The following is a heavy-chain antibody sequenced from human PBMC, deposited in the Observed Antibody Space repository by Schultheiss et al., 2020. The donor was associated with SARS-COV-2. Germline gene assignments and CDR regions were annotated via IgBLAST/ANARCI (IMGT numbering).Heavy chain of an antibody. CDR3: ARLDTAMAESIYYYGMDV. CDR1: GGSISSGGYY. D-gene: IGHD5-18*01. J-gene: IGHJ6*02. V-gene: IGHV4-31*03. CDR2: IYYSGST. Sequence: SETLSLTCTVSGGSISSGGYYWSWIRQHPGKGLEWIGYIYYSGSTYYNPSLKSRVTISVDTSKNQFSLKLSSVTAADTAMYYCARLDTAMAESIYYYGMDVWGQGTTVTVSS.